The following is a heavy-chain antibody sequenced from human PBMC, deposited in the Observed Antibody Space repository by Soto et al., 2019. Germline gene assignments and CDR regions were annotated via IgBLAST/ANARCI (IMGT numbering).Heavy chain of an antibody. J-gene: IGHJ6*02. CDR3: ARVTMVIRDSDHFGVDV. CDR2: ISHTGTT. Sequence: SETLSLTCLVSGFPISSPYSWGWIRQPPGKGLEGIGSISHTGTTSYSPSLTSRFSISVDTSKNQVSLKLTSVTAADTAVYFCARVTMVIRDSDHFGVDVWGHGTTVTVSS. D-gene: IGHD4-17*01. V-gene: IGHV4-38-2*02. CDR1: GFPISSPYS.